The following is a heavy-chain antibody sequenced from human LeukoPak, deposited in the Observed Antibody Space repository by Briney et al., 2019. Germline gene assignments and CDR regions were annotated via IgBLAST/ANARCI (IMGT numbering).Heavy chain of an antibody. CDR3: ARDTRRDYDFWSGYPNWFDP. J-gene: IGHJ5*02. CDR1: GGSISSSSYY. CDR2: IYYSGST. Sequence: SETLSLTCTVSGGSISSSSYYWGWIRQPPGKGLEWIGSIYYSGSTYYNPSLKSRVTISVDTSKNQFSLKLSSVTAADTAVYYCARDTRRDYDFWSGYPNWFDPWGQGTLVTVSS. V-gene: IGHV4-39*07. D-gene: IGHD3-3*01.